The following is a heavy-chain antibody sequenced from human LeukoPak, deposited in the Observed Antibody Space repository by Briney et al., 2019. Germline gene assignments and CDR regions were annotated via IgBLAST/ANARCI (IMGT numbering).Heavy chain of an antibody. CDR2: VNSDGSIT. CDR1: GFTIYDYW. CDR3: ARDIRTRGDDSKGLDF. Sequence: PGGSLRLTCATSGFTIYDYWMHWVRHAPGKGLEWVSYVNSDGSITTYTAYVKGRFTIYRADAKKTLYLQMNSLRAADTAVYCCARDIRTRGDDSKGLDFWGQGTLVTVSS. J-gene: IGHJ4*02. D-gene: IGHD5-12*01. V-gene: IGHV3-74*03.